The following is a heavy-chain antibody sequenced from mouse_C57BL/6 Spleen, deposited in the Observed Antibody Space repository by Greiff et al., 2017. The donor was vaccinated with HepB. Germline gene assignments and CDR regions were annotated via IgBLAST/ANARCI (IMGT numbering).Heavy chain of an antibody. V-gene: IGHV1-47*01. CDR2: FHPYNDDT. Sequence: QVHVKQSGAELVKPGASVKMSCKASGYTFTTYPIEWMKQNHGKSLEWIGNFHPYNDDTKYNEKFKGKAILTVEKSSSTVYLELSRLTSDDSAVYYCAIIYDGSYDYWGQGTSVTVSS. CDR3: AIIYDGSYDY. J-gene: IGHJ4*01. D-gene: IGHD2-3*01. CDR1: GYTFTTYP.